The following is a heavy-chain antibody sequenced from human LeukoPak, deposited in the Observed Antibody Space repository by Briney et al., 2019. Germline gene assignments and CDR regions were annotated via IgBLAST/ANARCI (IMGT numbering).Heavy chain of an antibody. CDR3: ARELDNWNDPLDYYGMDV. J-gene: IGHJ6*02. CDR1: GYTFTSYG. D-gene: IGHD1-1*01. CDR2: ISAYNGNT. Sequence: GASVKVPCKASGYTFTSYGISWVRQAPGQGLEWMGWISAYNGNTNYAQKLQGRVTMTTDTSTSTAYMELRSLRSDDTAVYYCARELDNWNDPLDYYGMDVWGQGTTVTVSS. V-gene: IGHV1-18*01.